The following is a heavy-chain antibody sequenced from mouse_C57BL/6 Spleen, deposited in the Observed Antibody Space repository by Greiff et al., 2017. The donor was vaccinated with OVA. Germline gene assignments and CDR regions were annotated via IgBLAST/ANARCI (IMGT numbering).Heavy chain of an antibody. D-gene: IGHD1-2*01. CDR2: IDPSDSYT. CDR1: GYTFTSYW. CDR3: ASGYYGSFAY. J-gene: IGHJ3*01. Sequence: QVQLQQPGTELVKPGASVKLSCKASGYTFTSYWMHWVKQRPGQGLEWIGEIDPSDSYTNYNQKFKGKSTLTVDKSSSTAYMQLSSLTSEDSAVYYCASGYYGSFAYWGQGTLVTVSA. V-gene: IGHV1-69*01.